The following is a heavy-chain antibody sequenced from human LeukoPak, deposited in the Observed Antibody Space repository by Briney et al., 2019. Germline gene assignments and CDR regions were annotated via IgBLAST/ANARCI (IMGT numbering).Heavy chain of an antibody. D-gene: IGHD3-22*01. CDR2: ISYDGSNK. CDR3: ARVRGPYDNSGYRRSWFDP. J-gene: IGHJ5*02. V-gene: IGHV3-30-3*01. Sequence: GGSLRLSCAASGFTFSSYAMHWVRQAPGKGLEWVAVISYDGSNKYYADSVKGRFTISRDNSKNTLYLQMNSLRAEDTAVYYCARVRGPYDNSGYRRSWFDPWGQGTLVTVSS. CDR1: GFTFSSYA.